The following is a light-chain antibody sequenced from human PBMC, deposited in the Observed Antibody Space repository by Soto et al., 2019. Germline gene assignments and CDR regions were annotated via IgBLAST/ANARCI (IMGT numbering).Light chain of an antibody. CDR2: GAS. J-gene: IGKJ2*01. CDR1: QSISDF. Sequence: EIGLTQSPGTLSLSPGERATLYCRASQSISDFIAWHQQKPGQAPRLLIYGASNRATGIPDRFSGSGSGTEFTLTISRLEPEDFAVYYCQQYDNSPLIYTFGQGTKLEI. CDR3: QQYDNSPLIYT. V-gene: IGKV3-20*01.